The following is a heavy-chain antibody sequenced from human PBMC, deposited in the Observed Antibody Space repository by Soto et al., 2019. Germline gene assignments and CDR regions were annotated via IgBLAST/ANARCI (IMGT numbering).Heavy chain of an antibody. D-gene: IGHD6-6*01. J-gene: IGHJ6*02. CDR1: GGSFSGYY. Sequence: WETLSLTCAVYGGSFSGYYWSWIRQPPGKGLEWIGEINHSGSTNYNPSLKSRVTISVDTSKNQFSLKLSSVTAADTAVYYCALGEYSSSSWYYYYGMDVWGQGTTVTVSS. CDR2: INHSGST. V-gene: IGHV4-34*01. CDR3: ALGEYSSSSWYYYYGMDV.